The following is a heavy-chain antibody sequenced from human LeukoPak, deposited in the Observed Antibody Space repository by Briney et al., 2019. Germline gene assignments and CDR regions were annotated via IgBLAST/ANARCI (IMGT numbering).Heavy chain of an antibody. CDR1: GYTFTGYY. Sequence: ASVKVSCKASGYTFTGYYMHWVRQAPGQGLEWMGWINPNSGGTNYAQEFQGRVTMTRDTSISTAYMELSRLRSDDTAVYYCARDQRRPYYDFWSGYPRGYYMDVWGKGTTVTVSS. V-gene: IGHV1-2*02. CDR3: ARDQRRPYYDFWSGYPRGYYMDV. J-gene: IGHJ6*03. D-gene: IGHD3-3*01. CDR2: INPNSGGT.